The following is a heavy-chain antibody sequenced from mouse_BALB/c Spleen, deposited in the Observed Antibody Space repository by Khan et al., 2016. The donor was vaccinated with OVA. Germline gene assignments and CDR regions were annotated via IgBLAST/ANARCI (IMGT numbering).Heavy chain of an antibody. CDR2: ISSDSNTI. V-gene: IGHV5-17*02. Sequence: EVELVESGGGLVQPGGSRELSCAASGFTFSGFGMHWVRQAPEKGLEWVAFISSDSNTIYYADTVKGRFTISRDNPKKTLFLQMTSLRSEDTAMYFCARTGYYYFDYWGQGTTLTVSS. D-gene: IGHD2-3*01. CDR1: GFTFSGFG. J-gene: IGHJ2*01. CDR3: ARTGYYYFDY.